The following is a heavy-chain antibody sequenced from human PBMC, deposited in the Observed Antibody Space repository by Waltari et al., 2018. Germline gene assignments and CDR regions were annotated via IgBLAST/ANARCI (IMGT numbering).Heavy chain of an antibody. CDR2: MGPNSGGK. Sequence: QVQLVEAAAEVKKPVGSAKVARKAPGYSLTGYYMHRVRQAPRQGPEWMRGMGPNSGGKINAQGCQSRVIVTGETSISTAYMELSKLRSEDTAVLCCARAVGNSWGDPCDQGALGALSS. J-gene: IGHJ5*02. CDR1: GYSLTGYY. V-gene: IGHV1-2*02. CDR3: ARAVGNSWGDP.